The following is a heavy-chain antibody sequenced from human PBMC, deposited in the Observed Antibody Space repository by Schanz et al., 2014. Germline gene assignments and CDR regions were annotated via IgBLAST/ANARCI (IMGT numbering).Heavy chain of an antibody. Sequence: EVQLVESGGGLVQPGGSLRLSCAASEFTFSTDAMSWVRQAPGKGLEWVSGITGASDHIDYAESVKGRFTISRDNSKNTLYLQMDSLRAEDTALYYCARDRRNADLDYWGQGTLVTVSS. CDR2: ITGASDHI. D-gene: IGHD1-1*01. V-gene: IGHV3-23*04. CDR1: EFTFSTDA. J-gene: IGHJ4*02. CDR3: ARDRRNADLDY.